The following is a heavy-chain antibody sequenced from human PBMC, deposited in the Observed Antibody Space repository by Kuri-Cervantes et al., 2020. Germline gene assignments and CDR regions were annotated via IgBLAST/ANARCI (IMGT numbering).Heavy chain of an antibody. V-gene: IGHV3-9*01. CDR1: GFTFDDYA. J-gene: IGHJ6*02. CDR2: ISWNSGSI. CDR3: AKGGSYFNYYGMDV. Sequence: LSLTCAASGFTFDDYAMHWVRQAPGKGLEWVSGISWNSGSIGYADSVRGRFTISRDNAKNSLYLQMNSLRAEDTAVYYCAKGGSYFNYYGMDVWGQGTTVTVSS. D-gene: IGHD1-26*01.